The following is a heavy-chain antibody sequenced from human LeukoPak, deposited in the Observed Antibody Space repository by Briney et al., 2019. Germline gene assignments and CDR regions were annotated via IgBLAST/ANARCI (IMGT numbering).Heavy chain of an antibody. Sequence: SVKVSCKASGGTFCSYAISWVRQAPGQGLEWMGRIIPILGIANYAQKFQGRVTITADKSTSTAYMELSSLRSEDTAVYYCARALGYCSSTSCYGPYYYYGMDVWGQGTTFTVSS. CDR3: ARALGYCSSTSCYGPYYYYGMDV. V-gene: IGHV1-69*04. CDR1: GGTFCSYA. D-gene: IGHD2-2*01. J-gene: IGHJ6*02. CDR2: IIPILGIA.